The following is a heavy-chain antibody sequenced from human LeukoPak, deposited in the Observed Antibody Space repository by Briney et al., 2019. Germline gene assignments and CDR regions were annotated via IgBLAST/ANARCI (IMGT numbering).Heavy chain of an antibody. CDR3: ARDSSGQYDFWSGYYSGLDY. CDR1: GFTFSSYG. D-gene: IGHD3-3*01. V-gene: IGHV3-33*01. Sequence: GGSLRLSCAASGFTFSSYGMHWVRQAPGKGLEWVAVIWYDGSNKYYADSVKGRFIISRDNSKNTLYLQMNSLRAEDTAVYYCARDSSGQYDFWSGYYSGLDYWGQGTLVTVSS. J-gene: IGHJ4*02. CDR2: IWYDGSNK.